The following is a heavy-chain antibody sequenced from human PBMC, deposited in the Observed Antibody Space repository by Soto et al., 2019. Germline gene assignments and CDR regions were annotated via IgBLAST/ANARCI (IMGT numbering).Heavy chain of an antibody. Sequence: QVPLVESGGGVVQPGRSLRLSCAASGFTFSSYAMHWVRQAPGKGLEWVAVISYDGSNKYYADSVKGRFTISRDNSKNTLYLQMNSLRAEDTAVYYCARGGYYVWGSYRFSPMDYWGQGTLVTVSS. J-gene: IGHJ4*02. CDR2: ISYDGSNK. D-gene: IGHD3-16*02. CDR1: GFTFSSYA. V-gene: IGHV3-30-3*01. CDR3: ARGGYYVWGSYRFSPMDY.